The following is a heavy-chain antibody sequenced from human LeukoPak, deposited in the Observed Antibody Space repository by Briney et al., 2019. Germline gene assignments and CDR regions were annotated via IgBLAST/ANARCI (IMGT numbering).Heavy chain of an antibody. CDR3: ASGDKPDY. CDR2: IKVDGSEK. V-gene: IGHV3-7*01. Sequence: GGSLRLSCVGSGFTFSSFWMTWVRQAPGNGLEWVANIKVDGSEKHYGDSVKGRFTISRDNAKNSLYLQMNSPRAEDTAVYYCASGDKPDYWGQGTLVTVSS. CDR1: GFTFSSFW. J-gene: IGHJ4*02.